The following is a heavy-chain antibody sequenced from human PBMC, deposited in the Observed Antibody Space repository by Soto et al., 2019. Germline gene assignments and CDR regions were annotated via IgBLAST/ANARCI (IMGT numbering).Heavy chain of an antibody. V-gene: IGHV1-18*01. CDR1: GYTFNTYG. CDR3: AIDRHKEADI. Sequence: QVHLVQSGPEVKKPGASVKVSCKASGYTFNTYGITWVRQAPGQVLEWMAWINAYNGNRIYAQNFQGRVTVTTDTQTSAAYVELISPTSDYTHKYYYAIDRHKEADIWGQGKMVTVSS. CDR2: INAYNGNR. J-gene: IGHJ3*02. D-gene: IGHD2-21*01.